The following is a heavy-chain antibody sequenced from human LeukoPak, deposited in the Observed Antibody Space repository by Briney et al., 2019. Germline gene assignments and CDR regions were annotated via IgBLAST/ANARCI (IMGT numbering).Heavy chain of an antibody. Sequence: SETLSLTCTVSRGSISSGAYYWGWIRRPPGKGLEWIGSIYYSGNAWYNPSLKSRVTISVDTSKSQFSLTLSSVTAADTAVYYCAIRSGRNYYGVDVWGQGTTVTVS. CDR3: AIRSGRNYYGVDV. CDR1: RGSISSGAYY. D-gene: IGHD1-26*01. V-gene: IGHV4-39*01. J-gene: IGHJ6*02. CDR2: IYYSGNA.